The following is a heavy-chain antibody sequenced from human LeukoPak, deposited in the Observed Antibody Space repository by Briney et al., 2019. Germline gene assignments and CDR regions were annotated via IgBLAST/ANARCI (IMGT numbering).Heavy chain of an antibody. J-gene: IGHJ4*02. CDR1: GFTFSSYW. CDR3: ARIYPYSSSWYAYYFDY. Sequence: EGSLRLSCAASGFTFSSYWMSWVRQAPGKGLEWVANIKQDGSEKYYVDSVKGRVTISRDNAKNSLYLQMNSLRAEDTAVYYCARIYPYSSSWYAYYFDYWGQGTLVTVSS. V-gene: IGHV3-7*01. D-gene: IGHD6-13*01. CDR2: IKQDGSEK.